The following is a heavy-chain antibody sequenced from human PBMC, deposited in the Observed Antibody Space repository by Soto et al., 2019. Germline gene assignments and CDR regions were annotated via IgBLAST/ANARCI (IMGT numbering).Heavy chain of an antibody. CDR1: GFTFSSYS. V-gene: IGHV3-48*02. CDR2: ISSSSSTI. J-gene: IGHJ6*02. Sequence: GGSLRLSCAASGFTFSSYSMNWVRQAPGKGLEWVSYISSSSSTIYYADSVKGRFTISRDNAKNSLYLQMNSLGDEDTAVYYCARDPFYDYGGNPLRGMDVWGQGTTVTVSS. CDR3: ARDPFYDYGGNPLRGMDV. D-gene: IGHD4-17*01.